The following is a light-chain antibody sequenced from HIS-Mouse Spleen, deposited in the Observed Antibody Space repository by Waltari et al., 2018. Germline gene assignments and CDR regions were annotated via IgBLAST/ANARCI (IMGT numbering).Light chain of an antibody. J-gene: IGLJ2*01. CDR2: EDS. V-gene: IGLV3-10*01. Sequence: SYELTQPPSVSVSPGQTARITCPGDALPKKYSYWYQKKSGQAPVLVIYEDSKRPSGLPERFSGSSSGTMATLTISGAQVEDEADYYCYSTDSSGNHRVFGGGTKLTVL. CDR1: ALPKKY. CDR3: YSTDSSGNHRV.